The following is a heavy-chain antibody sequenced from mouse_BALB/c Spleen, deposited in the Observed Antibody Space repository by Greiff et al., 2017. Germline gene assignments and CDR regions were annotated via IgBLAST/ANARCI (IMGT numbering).Heavy chain of an antibody. Sequence: EVKVVESGGGLVQPGGSLKLSCAASGFTFSSYTMSWVRQTPEKRLEWVAYISNGGGSTYYPDTVKGRFTISRDNAKNTLYLQMSSLKSEDTAMYYCARALMITRAMDYWGQGTSVTVSS. V-gene: IGHV5-12-2*01. CDR2: ISNGGGST. CDR3: ARALMITRAMDY. CDR1: GFTFSSYT. D-gene: IGHD2-4*01. J-gene: IGHJ4*01.